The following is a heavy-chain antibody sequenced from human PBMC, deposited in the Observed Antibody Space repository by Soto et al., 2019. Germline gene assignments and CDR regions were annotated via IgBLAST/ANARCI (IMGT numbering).Heavy chain of an antibody. V-gene: IGHV3-74*01. CDR1: GFIFKMYW. Sequence: PGGSLRLSCAASGFIFKMYWMHWVRQSPGKGLVWISRIYNDGTYSDYADSVRGRFTISRDNVNDTLYLQMNNLRAEDSGLYYCTRGPRPISTGTGAYCGQGTQVTVSS. CDR2: IYNDGTYS. J-gene: IGHJ4*02. CDR3: TRGPRPISTGTGAY. D-gene: IGHD3-10*01.